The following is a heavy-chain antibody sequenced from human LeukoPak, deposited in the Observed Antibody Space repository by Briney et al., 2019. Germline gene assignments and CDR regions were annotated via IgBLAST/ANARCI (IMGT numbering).Heavy chain of an antibody. CDR1: GGSISSHY. D-gene: IGHD5-18*01. J-gene: IGHJ4*02. Sequence: SETLSLTCTVSGGSISSHYWSWIRQPPGKGLEWIGYIYYSGSTNYNPSLKSRVTISVDTSKNQFPLKLSSVTAADTAVYYCATHSYGYVSYFDYWGQGTLVTVSS. CDR3: ATHSYGYVSYFDY. V-gene: IGHV4-59*11. CDR2: IYYSGST.